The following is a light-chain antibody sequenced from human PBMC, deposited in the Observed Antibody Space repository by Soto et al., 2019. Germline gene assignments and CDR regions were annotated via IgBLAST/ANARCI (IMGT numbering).Light chain of an antibody. CDR3: QQRSNWPPLT. CDR2: DAS. CDR1: QSISYH. Sequence: EIVLTQSPATLSLSPGERATLSCRASQSISYHLAWYQQKPGQAPRLLISDASNRATGIPARFSGSGSGTDFTLTISSLEPEDFAVYYCQQRSNWPPLTFGGGTKVEIK. J-gene: IGKJ4*01. V-gene: IGKV3-11*01.